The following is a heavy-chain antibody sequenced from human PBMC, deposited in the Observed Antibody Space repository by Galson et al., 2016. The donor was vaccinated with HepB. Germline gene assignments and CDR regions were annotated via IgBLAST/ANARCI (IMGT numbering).Heavy chain of an antibody. CDR3: AKIGWGGDS. Sequence: ETLSLTCSVSGASVSSPTSFWTWNRQPPGKGLECIGFVFYDERTGYDPSFKSRVTIPLDTSNNQFSLKLTSVTTADTAVYYCAKIGWGGDSWGPGALVAVSS. CDR2: VFYDERT. CDR1: GASVSSPTSF. D-gene: IGHD3-10*01. V-gene: IGHV4-61*01. J-gene: IGHJ4*02.